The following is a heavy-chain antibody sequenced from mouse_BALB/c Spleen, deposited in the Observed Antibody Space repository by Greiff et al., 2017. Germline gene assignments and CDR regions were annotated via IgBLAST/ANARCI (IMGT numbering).Heavy chain of an antibody. V-gene: IGHV1S81*02. Sequence: VQGVESGAELVKPGASVKLSCKASGYTFTSYYMYWVKQRPGQGLEWIGEINPSNGGTNFNEKFKSKATLTVDKSSSTAYMQLSSLTSEDSAVYYCTIMDYWGQGTSVTVSS. CDR2: INPSNGGT. J-gene: IGHJ4*01. CDR3: TIMDY. CDR1: GYTFTSYY.